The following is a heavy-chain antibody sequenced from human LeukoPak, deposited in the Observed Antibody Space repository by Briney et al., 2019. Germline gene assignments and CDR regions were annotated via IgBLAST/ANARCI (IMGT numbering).Heavy chain of an antibody. CDR3: ARGRIVGAPSLNY. Sequence: PSETLSLTCAVYGGSFSGYYWSWIRQPPGKGLEWIGEINHRGSTNYNPSLKSRVTISVDTSKNQFSLKLSSVTAADTAVYYCARGRIVGAPSLNYWGQGTLVTVSS. CDR2: INHRGST. CDR1: GGSFSGYY. D-gene: IGHD1-26*01. V-gene: IGHV4-34*01. J-gene: IGHJ4*02.